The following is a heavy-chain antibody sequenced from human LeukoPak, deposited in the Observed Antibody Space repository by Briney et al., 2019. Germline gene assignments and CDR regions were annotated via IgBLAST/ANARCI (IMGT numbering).Heavy chain of an antibody. CDR2: IKQDGSEK. Sequence: GGSLRLSCAASGFTSSSYWMSWVRQAPGKGLEWVANIKQDGSEKYYVDSVKGRFTISRDNAKNSLYLQMNSLRAEDTAVYYCAFPGDYGPFDYWGQGTLVTVSS. CDR1: GFTSSSYW. CDR3: AFPGDYGPFDY. D-gene: IGHD4-17*01. V-gene: IGHV3-7*01. J-gene: IGHJ4*02.